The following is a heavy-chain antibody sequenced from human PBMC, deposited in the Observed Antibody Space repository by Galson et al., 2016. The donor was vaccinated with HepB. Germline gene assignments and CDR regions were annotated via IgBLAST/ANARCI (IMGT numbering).Heavy chain of an antibody. D-gene: IGHD3-22*01. V-gene: IGHV3-21*01. CDR2: ITSSNYI. J-gene: IGHJ4*02. Sequence: SLRLSCAASGFTFSSYSMNWVRQAPGKGLEWVSSITSSNYIYYADSVKGRFTISRDNAKNSLYLQMNSLRVEDTAVYYCARKRSGSSAAGDFWGQGTVVTVFS. CDR3: ARKRSGSSAAGDF. CDR1: GFTFSSYS.